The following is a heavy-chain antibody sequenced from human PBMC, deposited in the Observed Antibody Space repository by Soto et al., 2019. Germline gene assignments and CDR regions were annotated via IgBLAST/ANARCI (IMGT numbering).Heavy chain of an antibody. CDR3: ARGVAATGPFPYFDY. Sequence: QVQLQQWGAGLLKPSETLSLTCAVYGGSFSGYYWSWIRQPPGKGLEWIGEINHSGNTNTNYNPSLMSRVTISVDKSKHQFSLKVRSVTAADTAVYFCARGVAATGPFPYFDYWGLGTLVTVSS. D-gene: IGHD6-13*01. CDR1: GGSFSGYY. J-gene: IGHJ4*02. V-gene: IGHV4-34*01. CDR2: INHSGNTNT.